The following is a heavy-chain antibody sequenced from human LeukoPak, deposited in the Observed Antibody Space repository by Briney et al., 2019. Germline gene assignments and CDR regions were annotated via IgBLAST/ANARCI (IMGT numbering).Heavy chain of an antibody. D-gene: IGHD1-20*01. CDR2: INPNSGGT. V-gene: IGHV1-2*02. J-gene: IGHJ4*02. CDR1: GYTFTGYY. Sequence: ASVKVSCKASGYTFTGYYMHWVRQAPGQGLEWMGWINPNSGGTNYAQKFQGRVTMTRDTSISTAYMELSRLRSDDTAVYYCARDPPPRRYSWNPNSFDYWGQGTLVTVSS. CDR3: ARDPPPRRYSWNPNSFDY.